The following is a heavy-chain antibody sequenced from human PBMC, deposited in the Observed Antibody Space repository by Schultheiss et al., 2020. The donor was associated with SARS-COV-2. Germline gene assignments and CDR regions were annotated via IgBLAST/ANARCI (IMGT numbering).Heavy chain of an antibody. D-gene: IGHD2-15*01. CDR3: ARVIVATPGGSCHFDI. V-gene: IGHV4-4*02. J-gene: IGHJ3*02. CDR1: GGSISSSNW. Sequence: SETLSLTCAVSGGSISSSNWWSWVRQPPGKGLEWIGEINHSGSTNYNPSLKSRVTISVDTSKNQFSLKLSSVTAADTAVYYCARVIVATPGGSCHFDIWGQGTMVTVSS. CDR2: INHSGST.